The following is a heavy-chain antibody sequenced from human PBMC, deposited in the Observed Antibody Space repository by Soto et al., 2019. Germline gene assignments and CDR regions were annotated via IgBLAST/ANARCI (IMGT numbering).Heavy chain of an antibody. J-gene: IGHJ6*02. Sequence: PSETLSLTCTVSGGSISSGDYYWSWIRQPPGKGLEWIGYIYYSGSTYYNPSLKSRVTISVDTSKNQFSLKLSSVTAADTAVYYCARAGGHITIFGVVIEGPSDYYYYGMDVWGQGTTVTVSS. CDR3: ARAGGHITIFGVVIEGPSDYYYYGMDV. V-gene: IGHV4-30-4*01. CDR2: IYYSGST. CDR1: GGSISSGDYY. D-gene: IGHD3-3*01.